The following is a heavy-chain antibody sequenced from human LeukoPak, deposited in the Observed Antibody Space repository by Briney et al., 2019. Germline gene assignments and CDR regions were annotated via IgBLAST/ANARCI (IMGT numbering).Heavy chain of an antibody. J-gene: IGHJ5*02. CDR3: AKVGIVGATNGWFDP. CDR2: IGWNSRNI. CDR1: GFTFADYA. V-gene: IGHV3-9*01. D-gene: IGHD1-26*01. Sequence: GGSLRLSCAASGFTFADYAMHWVRQAPGKGLEWVSGIGWNSRNIGYADSVKGRFTISRDNAKNSLYLQMNSLRAEDTALYYCAKVGIVGATNGWFDPWGQGTLVTVSS.